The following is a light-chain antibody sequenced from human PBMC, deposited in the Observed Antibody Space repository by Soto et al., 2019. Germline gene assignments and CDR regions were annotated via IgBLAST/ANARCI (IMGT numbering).Light chain of an antibody. CDR3: QQSYNAPET. J-gene: IGKJ1*01. CDR1: QSISNY. CDR2: AAS. V-gene: IGKV1-39*01. Sequence: DIQMTHSPSSLSASVGDRVAITARASQSISNYLNWYQQKPGKAPKLLIFAASSLQSGVPSRISGSGSGTDFTLTISSLQPEDFATYYCQQSYNAPETFGQGTKVDIK.